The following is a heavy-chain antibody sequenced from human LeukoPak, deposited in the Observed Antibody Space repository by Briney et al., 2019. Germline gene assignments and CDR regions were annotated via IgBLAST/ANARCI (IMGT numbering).Heavy chain of an antibody. J-gene: IGHJ3*02. CDR2: IIPIFGTA. CDR1: GGTFSSYA. Sequence: SVKVSCKASGGTFSSYAISWVRQAPGQGLEWMGGIIPIFGTANYAQKFQGRVTITTDESTSTAYMELSSLRSEDTAVYYCARDLIRGVNPTDAFDIWGQGTMVTVSS. CDR3: ARDLIRGVNPTDAFDI. V-gene: IGHV1-69*05. D-gene: IGHD3-10*01.